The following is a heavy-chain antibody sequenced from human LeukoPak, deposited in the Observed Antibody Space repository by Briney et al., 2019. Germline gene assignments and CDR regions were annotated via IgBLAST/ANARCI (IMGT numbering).Heavy chain of an antibody. CDR2: ISSGGSTI. V-gene: IGHV3-48*03. J-gene: IGHJ4*02. CDR3: ARYYTAMVTYFDY. Sequence: PGGSLRLSCAASGFTFSSYEMNWVRQAPGKGLEWVSYISSGGSTIYYADSVKGRFTISRDNAKNSPYLQMNSLRAEDTAVYYCARYYTAMVTYFDYWGQGTLVTVSS. CDR1: GFTFSSYE. D-gene: IGHD5-18*01.